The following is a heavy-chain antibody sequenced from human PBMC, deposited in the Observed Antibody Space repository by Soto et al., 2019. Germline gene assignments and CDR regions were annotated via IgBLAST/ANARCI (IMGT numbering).Heavy chain of an antibody. CDR1: GGYISSHH. Sequence: SAALSLSCPVSGGYISSHHWTWMRQPPGKGLEWIGYIHHSGVTNYNPPLLSRVIISRDTSKNQFSLQLGSVTAADTAVYYCVRDYYDPLTGYSYFDYSGQGALVTVSS. D-gene: IGHD3-9*01. CDR3: VRDYYDPLTGYSYFDY. J-gene: IGHJ4*02. V-gene: IGHV4-59*11. CDR2: IHHSGVT.